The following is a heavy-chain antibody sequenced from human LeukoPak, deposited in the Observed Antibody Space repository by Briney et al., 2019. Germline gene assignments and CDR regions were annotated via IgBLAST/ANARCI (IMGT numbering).Heavy chain of an antibody. Sequence: GGSLRLSCAASGFTFSSYAMSWVRQAPGKGLEWVSAISGSGGSTYYADSVKGRFTISRDNSKNTLYLQMNSLRAEDTAVYYCAKGSSRYYDSSEEDYWGQGTLVTVSS. CDR2: ISGSGGST. CDR1: GFTFSSYA. D-gene: IGHD3-22*01. CDR3: AKGSSRYYDSSEEDY. J-gene: IGHJ4*02. V-gene: IGHV3-23*01.